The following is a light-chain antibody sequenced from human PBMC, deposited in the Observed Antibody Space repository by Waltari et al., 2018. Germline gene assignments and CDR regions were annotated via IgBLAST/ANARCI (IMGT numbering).Light chain of an antibody. Sequence: EIVFKQSPGTLSLARGERATPSCRASQSVSRTLAWYQQKPGHAPSLLIYAASTRATGIPDRFSGSGSGTDFSLTISRLEPEDFAVYYCQHYVRLPATFGQGTKVEIK. V-gene: IGKV3-20*01. CDR2: AAS. CDR1: QSVSRT. J-gene: IGKJ1*01. CDR3: QHYVRLPAT.